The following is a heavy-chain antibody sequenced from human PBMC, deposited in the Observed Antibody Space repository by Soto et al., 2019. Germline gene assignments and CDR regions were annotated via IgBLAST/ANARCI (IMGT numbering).Heavy chain of an antibody. J-gene: IGHJ6*02. CDR2: INFFLGKT. Sequence: EVQLLASGGGLVQPGGSLTLSCAASGFNFNGYGISWVRQSPEKGLEWVASINFFLGKTYYADSVKGRSTISKDDAKDTVYLHLNSLRADDTAIYYCARGAGYGTDHYYRGMDVWGQGSPVTVSS. CDR1: GFNFNGYG. D-gene: IGHD5-12*01. V-gene: IGHV3-23*01. CDR3: ARGAGYGTDHYYRGMDV.